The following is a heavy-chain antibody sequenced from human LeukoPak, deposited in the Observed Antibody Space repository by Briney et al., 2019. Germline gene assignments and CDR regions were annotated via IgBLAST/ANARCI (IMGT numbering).Heavy chain of an antibody. CDR3: ASGPSFFSGYPYPAQH. D-gene: IGHD3-22*01. CDR1: GFTFSDYY. Sequence: GGSLRLSCVASGFTFSDYYMSWIRQAPGKGLEWVSSISSSSSYIYYADSVKGRFTISRDNAKNSLYLQMNSLRAEDTAVYYCASGPSFFSGYPYPAQHWGQGTLVTVSS. J-gene: IGHJ1*01. CDR2: ISSSSSYI. V-gene: IGHV3-11*06.